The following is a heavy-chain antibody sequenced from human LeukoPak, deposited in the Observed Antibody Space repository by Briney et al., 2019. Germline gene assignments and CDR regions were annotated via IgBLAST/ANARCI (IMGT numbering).Heavy chain of an antibody. J-gene: IGHJ4*02. D-gene: IGHD3-10*01. CDR2: ISENSKDI. V-gene: IGHV3-21*01. Sequence: GGSLRLSCVASGFTISSYSMNWVRQAPGKGLEWVSSISENSKDIFYVDSVKGRFTISRDNAKNSLYLQMNSLRAEDTAVYYCARDTGYWGQGTLVTVSS. CDR1: GFTISSYS. CDR3: ARDTGY.